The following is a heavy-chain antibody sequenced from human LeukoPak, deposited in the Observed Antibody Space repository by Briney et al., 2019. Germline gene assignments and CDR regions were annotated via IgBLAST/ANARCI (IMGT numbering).Heavy chain of an antibody. D-gene: IGHD3-10*01. V-gene: IGHV1-69*13. CDR2: IIPIFGTA. CDR1: GYTFTSYG. Sequence: GASVKVSCKASGYTFTSYGISWVRQAPGQGLEWMGGIIPIFGTANYAQKFQGRVTITADESTSTAYMELSSLRSEDAAVYYCASDATYGSGSYNDYWGQGTLVTVSS. J-gene: IGHJ4*02. CDR3: ASDATYGSGSYNDY.